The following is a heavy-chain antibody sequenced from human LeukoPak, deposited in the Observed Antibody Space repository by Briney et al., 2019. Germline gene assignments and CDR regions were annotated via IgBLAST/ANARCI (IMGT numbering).Heavy chain of an antibody. CDR3: AIDFWSGYHYFDY. Sequence: GGSLRLSCAASGFTFSSYWMSWVRQAPGKGLEWVANIKQDGSEKYYVDSVKGRFTISRDNAKNSLYLQMNSLRAEDTAVYYCAIDFWSGYHYFDYWGQGTLVTVSS. J-gene: IGHJ4*02. CDR1: GFTFSSYW. D-gene: IGHD3-3*01. CDR2: IKQDGSEK. V-gene: IGHV3-7*05.